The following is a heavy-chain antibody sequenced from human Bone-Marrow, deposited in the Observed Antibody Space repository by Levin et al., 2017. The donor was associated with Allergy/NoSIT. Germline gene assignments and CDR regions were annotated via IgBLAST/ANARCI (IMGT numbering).Heavy chain of an antibody. CDR3: AKEEGYCSDGTCHYFFDW. J-gene: IGHJ4*02. D-gene: IGHD2-15*01. V-gene: IGHV3-30*18. Sequence: PGGSLRLSCAASGFTFSTYGMHWVRQAPGKGLEWVAVISYDGASKFYADSVKGRFTISRDNSKNTMYLQMNSPRAEDTGVYYCAKEEGYCSDGTCHYFFDWWGQGTLVIVSS. CDR1: GFTFSTYG. CDR2: ISYDGASK.